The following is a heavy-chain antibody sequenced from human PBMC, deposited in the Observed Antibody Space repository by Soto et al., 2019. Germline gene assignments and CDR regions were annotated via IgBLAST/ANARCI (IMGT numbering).Heavy chain of an antibody. J-gene: IGHJ4*02. V-gene: IGHV4-39*01. CDR1: GGSISSSSYY. Sequence: SETLSLTCTVSGGSISSSSYYWGWIRQPPGKGLEWIGSIYYSGSTYYNPSLKSRVTISVDTSKNQFSLKLSSVTAADTAVYYCARLGINDIIIDYWGQGTLDTVSS. D-gene: IGHD3-9*01. CDR3: ARLGINDIIIDY. CDR2: IYYSGST.